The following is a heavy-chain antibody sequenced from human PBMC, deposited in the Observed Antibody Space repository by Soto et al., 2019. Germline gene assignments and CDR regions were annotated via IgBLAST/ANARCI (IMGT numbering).Heavy chain of an antibody. Sequence: QITLKESGPTLVNPTQTLTLTCTFSGFSLTTSGVAVGWIRQPPGKALEWLAFIYGNDDKRYSPSLKSRLTITKDTSKSQVVLTITNMNPVDTATYYCTHRPLVLAGSYDYYGMDVWGQGTTVIVSS. V-gene: IGHV2-5*01. D-gene: IGHD6-19*01. J-gene: IGHJ6*02. CDR1: GFSLTTSGVA. CDR3: THRPLVLAGSYDYYGMDV. CDR2: IYGNDDK.